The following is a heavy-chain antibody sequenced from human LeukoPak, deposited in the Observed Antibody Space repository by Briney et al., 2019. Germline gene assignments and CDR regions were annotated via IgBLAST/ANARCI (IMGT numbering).Heavy chain of an antibody. J-gene: IGHJ4*02. CDR1: GGSINTYY. V-gene: IGHV4-4*09. Sequence: PSETLSLTCAVSGGSINTYYWSWIRQPPGKGLEWVGYIYTSGSTNYNPSLKSRVTISVDTSKNQFSLKLSSVTAADTAVYYCARHAGWGSSSSYYFDYWGQGTLVTVSS. CDR2: IYTSGST. D-gene: IGHD6-6*01. CDR3: ARHAGWGSSSSYYFDY.